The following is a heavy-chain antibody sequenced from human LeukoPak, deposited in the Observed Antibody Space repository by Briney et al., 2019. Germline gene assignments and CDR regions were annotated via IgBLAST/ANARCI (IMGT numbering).Heavy chain of an antibody. CDR3: ARYVFLSGYSDY. J-gene: IGHJ4*01. Sequence: GGSLRLSCAASGFTFSTYDMHWVRQAPGNGLEYVSAISRDGRDSYYANSVRGRFTISRDNSKDTLYLQIGGLRAEDTAVYYCARYVFLSGYSDYWGQGTLVTASS. D-gene: IGHD3-22*01. V-gene: IGHV3-64*01. CDR1: GFTFSTYD. CDR2: ISRDGRDS.